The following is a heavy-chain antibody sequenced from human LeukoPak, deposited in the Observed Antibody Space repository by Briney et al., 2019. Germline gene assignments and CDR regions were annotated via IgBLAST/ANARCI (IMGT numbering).Heavy chain of an antibody. CDR3: TRDRVLEWLSRHPQRRPNVDV. J-gene: IGHJ6*04. V-gene: IGHV3-49*04. CDR1: GFTFSSYA. Sequence: GGSLRLSCAASGFTFSSYAMSWVRQAPGKGLEWVGFIRSKAYGGTTEYAASVKGRFTISRDDSKSIAYLQMNSLKTEDTAVYYCTRDRVLEWLSRHPQRRPNVDVWGKGTTVTVSS. CDR2: IRSKAYGGTT. D-gene: IGHD3-3*01.